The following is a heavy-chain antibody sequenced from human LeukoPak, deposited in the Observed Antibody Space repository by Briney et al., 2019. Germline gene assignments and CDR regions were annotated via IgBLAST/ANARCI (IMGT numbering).Heavy chain of an antibody. Sequence: GGSLRLSCAASGFTFDDYAMHWVRQAPGKGLEWVSGISWNSGSIGYADSVKGRFTISRDNAKNSLYLQMNSLRAEDTALYYCAKVPGSGWYQGHLDYWGQGTLVTVSS. CDR3: AKVPGSGWYQGHLDY. D-gene: IGHD6-19*01. V-gene: IGHV3-9*01. CDR1: GFTFDDYA. CDR2: ISWNSGSI. J-gene: IGHJ4*02.